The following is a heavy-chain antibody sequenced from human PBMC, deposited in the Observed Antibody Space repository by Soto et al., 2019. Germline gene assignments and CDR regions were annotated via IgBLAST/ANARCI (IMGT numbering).Heavy chain of an antibody. CDR3: ARLWGYYNDF. D-gene: IGHD3-22*01. V-gene: IGHV4-59*08. CDR1: GGSMSSYY. J-gene: IGHJ4*02. CDR2: IYYSGST. Sequence: PSETLSLTCTVSGGSMSSYYWSWIRQPPGKGLEWIGYIYYSGSTNYNPSLKSRVTISVDTSKNQFSLKVISVTAADTAVYYCARLWGYYNDFWGQGTLVPSP.